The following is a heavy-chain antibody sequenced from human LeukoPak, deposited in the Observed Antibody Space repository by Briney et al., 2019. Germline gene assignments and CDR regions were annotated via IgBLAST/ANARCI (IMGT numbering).Heavy chain of an antibody. V-gene: IGHV1-18*01. CDR3: ARDRSSSAPYYFDY. D-gene: IGHD3-3*01. J-gene: IGHJ4*02. CDR1: GYTFTNYG. CDR2: ISAYNGNT. Sequence: ASVKVSCKASGYTFTNYGVSWVRQAPGQGLEWMGWISAYNGNTNYALKLQGRVAMTTDTSTSTAYMELRSLRSDDTAMYYCARDRSSSAPYYFDYWGRGTLVTVSS.